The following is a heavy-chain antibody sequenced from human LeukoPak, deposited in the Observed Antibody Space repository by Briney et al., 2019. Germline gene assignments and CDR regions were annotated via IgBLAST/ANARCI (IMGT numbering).Heavy chain of an antibody. D-gene: IGHD2-15*01. CDR2: INQGGSGK. J-gene: IGHJ4*02. CDR3: ARPSCCGGTCYDY. V-gene: IGHV3-7*01. CDR1: GFTFSSNR. Sequence: PGGSLTLPCALSGFTFSSNRMRWLRQAPGEGLGWVTNINQGGSGKHYRDSVKGLFTISRDNAENSLYLQMRSRRAEDTAVYYCARPSCCGGTCYDYWGQGTLVTVS.